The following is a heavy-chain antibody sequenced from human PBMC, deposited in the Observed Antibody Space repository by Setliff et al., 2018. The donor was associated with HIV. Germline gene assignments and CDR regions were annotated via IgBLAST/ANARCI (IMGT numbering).Heavy chain of an antibody. D-gene: IGHD3-10*01. Sequence: ASVKVSCKASGGTFSSYAISWVRQAPGQGLEWMGGIIPIFGTANYAQKFQGRVTITADESTSTAYMELSSLRSEDTAVYYCARDGHGEDAFGIWGQGTMVTVSS. J-gene: IGHJ3*02. CDR2: IIPIFGTA. CDR3: ARDGHGEDAFGI. CDR1: GGTFSSYA. V-gene: IGHV1-69*13.